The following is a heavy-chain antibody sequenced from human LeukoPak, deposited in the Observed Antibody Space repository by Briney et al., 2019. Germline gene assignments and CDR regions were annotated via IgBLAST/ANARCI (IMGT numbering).Heavy chain of an antibody. Sequence: PSETLSLTCTVSGGSISSYYWGWIRQPPGKGLEWFGYIYYSGSTNYNPSLKSRVTISVDTSKNQLSLKLSSVTAADTAPYYCARGVQGCSGGSCRNLPAGVLYYYYGMDVWGQGTTVTVSS. J-gene: IGHJ6*02. CDR1: GGSISSYY. CDR3: ARGVQGCSGGSCRNLPAGVLYYYYGMDV. CDR2: IYYSGST. D-gene: IGHD2-15*01. V-gene: IGHV4-59*01.